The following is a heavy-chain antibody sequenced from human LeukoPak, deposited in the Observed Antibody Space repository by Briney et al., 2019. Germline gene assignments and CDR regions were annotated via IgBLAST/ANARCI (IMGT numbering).Heavy chain of an antibody. CDR2: ISSSSSTI. V-gene: IGHV3-48*01. Sequence: GGSLRLSCAASGFTFSSYSMNWVRQAPGKGLEWVSYISSSSSTIYYADSVKGRFTISRDNSKNTLYLQMNSLRAEDTAVYYCAKDRAGGNFEWFDPWGQGTLVTVSS. D-gene: IGHD4-23*01. CDR3: AKDRAGGNFEWFDP. J-gene: IGHJ5*02. CDR1: GFTFSSYS.